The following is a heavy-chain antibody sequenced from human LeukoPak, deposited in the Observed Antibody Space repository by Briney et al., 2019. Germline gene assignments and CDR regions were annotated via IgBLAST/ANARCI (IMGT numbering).Heavy chain of an antibody. J-gene: IGHJ4*02. D-gene: IGHD6-19*01. CDR3: ARYGQWLPYYFDY. CDR1: GGSISSYY. V-gene: IGHV4-4*07. Sequence: SETLSLTCTVSGGSISSYYWSWIRQPAGKGLEWIGRIYTSGSTNYNPSLKSRVSISVDKSKNQFSLKLSSVTAADTAVYYCARYGQWLPYYFDYWGQGTLVTVSS. CDR2: IYTSGST.